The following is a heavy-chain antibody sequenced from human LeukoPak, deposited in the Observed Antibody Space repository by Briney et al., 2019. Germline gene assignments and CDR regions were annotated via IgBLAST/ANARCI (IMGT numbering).Heavy chain of an antibody. CDR1: GYTFTSYY. Sequence: ASVKVSCKASGYTFTSYYMHWVRQAPGQGLEWMGIINPSGGSTSYAQKFQGRVTMTRDTPTSTVYMELSSLRSEDTAVYYCAREREQWLALDYWGQGTLVTVSS. CDR2: INPSGGST. CDR3: AREREQWLALDY. V-gene: IGHV1-46*01. J-gene: IGHJ4*02. D-gene: IGHD6-19*01.